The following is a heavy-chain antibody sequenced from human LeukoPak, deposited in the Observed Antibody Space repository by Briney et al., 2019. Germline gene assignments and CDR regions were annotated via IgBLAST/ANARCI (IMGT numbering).Heavy chain of an antibody. V-gene: IGHV1-2*02. J-gene: IGHJ4*02. Sequence: ASVKVSCKASGGTFSSYAISWVRQAPGQGLEWMGWINPNSGGTNYAQKFQGRVTMTRDTPISTAYMELSRLRSDDTAVYYCARISITGSLFDYWGQGTLVTVSS. CDR3: ARISITGSLFDY. D-gene: IGHD1-20*01. CDR1: GGTFSSYA. CDR2: INPNSGGT.